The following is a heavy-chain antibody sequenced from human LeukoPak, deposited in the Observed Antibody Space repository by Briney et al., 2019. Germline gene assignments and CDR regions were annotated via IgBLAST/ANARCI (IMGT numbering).Heavy chain of an antibody. Sequence: GGSLRLSCAASGFAFSSYEMNWVRQAPGKGLEWVSYISSSGSTIYYADSVKGRFTISRDNAKNSLYLQMNSLRAEDTAVYYCARVFGRGAFDIWGQGTMVTVSS. D-gene: IGHD3-16*01. J-gene: IGHJ3*02. CDR2: ISSSGSTI. V-gene: IGHV3-48*03. CDR3: ARVFGRGAFDI. CDR1: GFAFSSYE.